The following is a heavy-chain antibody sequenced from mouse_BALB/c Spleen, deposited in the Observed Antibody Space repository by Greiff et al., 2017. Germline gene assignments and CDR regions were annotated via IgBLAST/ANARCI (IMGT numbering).Heavy chain of an antibody. J-gene: IGHJ4*01. D-gene: IGHD2-1*01. CDR1: GYSFTSYW. V-gene: IGHV1-5*01. CDR2: IYPGNSDT. Sequence: VQLQQSGTVLARPGASVKMSCKASGYSFTSYWMHWVKQRPGQGLEWIGAIYPGNSDTSYNQKFKGKAKLTAVTSASTAYMELSSLTNEDSAVYYCTRLIYGNYGAMDYWGQGTSVTVSS. CDR3: TRLIYGNYGAMDY.